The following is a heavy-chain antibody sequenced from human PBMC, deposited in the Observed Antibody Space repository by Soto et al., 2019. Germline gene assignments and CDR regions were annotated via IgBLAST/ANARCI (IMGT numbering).Heavy chain of an antibody. CDR3: AAGGGLPRDY. Sequence: QLQLQESGSGLVKPSQTLSLTCAVSGGSISSGGYSWSWIRQPPGKGLEWIGYIYHSGSTYYNPSPQTRHTISVDRTKNQFSLKLSSVTAADTTVYYCAAGGGLPRDYCGQGTLVTVSS. V-gene: IGHV4-30-2*01. J-gene: IGHJ4*02. CDR1: GGSISSGGYS. D-gene: IGHD5-12*01. CDR2: IYHSGST.